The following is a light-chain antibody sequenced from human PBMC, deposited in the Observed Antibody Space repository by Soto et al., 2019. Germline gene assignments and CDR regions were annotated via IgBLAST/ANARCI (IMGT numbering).Light chain of an antibody. J-gene: IGLJ2*01. Sequence: QSALTQPASVSGSPGQSITISCTGTSSDVGGYNYVSWYQQHPGKAPKLMIYDVSNRPSGVSNRVSGSKSGNTASLTISGLQAEDEADYYCSSYTSSSTPLVVFGGGTKVTVL. CDR3: SSYTSSSTPLVV. V-gene: IGLV2-14*01. CDR1: SSDVGGYNY. CDR2: DVS.